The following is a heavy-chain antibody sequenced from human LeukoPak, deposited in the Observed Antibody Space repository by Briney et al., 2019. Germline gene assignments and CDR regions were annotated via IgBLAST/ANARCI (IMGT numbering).Heavy chain of an antibody. Sequence: PSQTLSLTCTVPGGSISSGDYYWSWIRQPPGKGLEWIGYIYYSGSTYYNPSLKSRVTISVDTSKNQFSLKLSSVTAADTAVYYCAREGGVDILTGYYSDYWGQGTLVTVSS. V-gene: IGHV4-30-4*01. J-gene: IGHJ4*02. CDR3: AREGGVDILTGYYSDY. D-gene: IGHD3-9*01. CDR1: GGSISSGDYY. CDR2: IYYSGST.